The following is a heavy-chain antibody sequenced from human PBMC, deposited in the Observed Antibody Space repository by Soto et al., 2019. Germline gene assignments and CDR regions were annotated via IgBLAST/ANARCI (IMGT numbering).Heavy chain of an antibody. CDR1: GITFSNYE. J-gene: IGHJ6*02. CDR3: ARYCSGGTCNDGNMDV. CDR2: ISSSGGTT. V-gene: IGHV3-48*03. D-gene: IGHD2-15*01. Sequence: GGSLRLSCAASGITFSNYEMSWVRQAPGKGLEWVSYISSSGGTTYYAGSVKGRFTISRDNAKSSLYLQMNSLRAEDTAVYYCARYCSGGTCNDGNMDVWGQGTTVTVSS.